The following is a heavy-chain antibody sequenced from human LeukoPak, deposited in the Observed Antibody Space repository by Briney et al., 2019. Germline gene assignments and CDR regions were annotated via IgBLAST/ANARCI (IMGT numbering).Heavy chain of an antibody. CDR3: AGGRGTSSDYYYYGMDV. CDR1: GFTFDDYG. CDR2: ISGSGGTT. Sequence: GGSLRLSCAASGFTFDDYGMSWVRQAPGKGLEWVSGISGSGGTTYYADSVKGRFTISRDNSKNTLYLQMNSLRAEDTAVYYCAGGRGTSSDYYYYGMDVWGQGTTVTVSS. J-gene: IGHJ6*02. D-gene: IGHD2-2*01. V-gene: IGHV3-23*01.